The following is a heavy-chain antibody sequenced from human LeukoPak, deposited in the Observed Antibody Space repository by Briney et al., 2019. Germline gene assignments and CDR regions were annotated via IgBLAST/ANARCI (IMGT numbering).Heavy chain of an antibody. V-gene: IGHV4-34*01. CDR2: INHSGST. Sequence: PSETLSLTCAVYGGSFSGYYWSWIRQPPGKGLEWIGEINHSGSTNYNPSLKSRVTISVDTPKNHFSLTLSSVTAADTAVYYCARSDGYGLGIWGQGTMVTVSS. CDR1: GGSFSGYY. D-gene: IGHD3-10*01. CDR3: ARSDGYGLGI. J-gene: IGHJ3*02.